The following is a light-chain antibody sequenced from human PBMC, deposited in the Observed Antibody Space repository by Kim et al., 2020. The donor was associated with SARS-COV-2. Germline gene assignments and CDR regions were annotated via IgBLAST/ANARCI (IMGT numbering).Light chain of an antibody. CDR3: QQYGYWRA. Sequence: SVSPGERATLSCRASQDMCSGLSWYQQKPGQATRVLIGGASTRAAGIPARFRGRGSGTEFTLTISSLQYDDFANYYWQQYGYWRAFGQGTRLEIK. V-gene: IGKV3-15*01. CDR1: QDMCSG. CDR2: GAS. J-gene: IGKJ5*01.